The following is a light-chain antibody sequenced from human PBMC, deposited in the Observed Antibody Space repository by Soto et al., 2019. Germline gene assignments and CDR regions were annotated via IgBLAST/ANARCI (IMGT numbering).Light chain of an antibody. CDR3: QSYDSTLSGSG. CDR1: SSNIGAGYD. V-gene: IGLV1-40*01. Sequence: QSVLTQPPSVSGAPGQSVTISCTGSSSNIGAGYDVHWYQQLPGTAPKLLIYGNSNRPSGVPDRFSGSKSGTSASLAITGLQAEDEADYYCQSYDSTLSGSGFGGGTQLTVL. CDR2: GNS. J-gene: IGLJ3*02.